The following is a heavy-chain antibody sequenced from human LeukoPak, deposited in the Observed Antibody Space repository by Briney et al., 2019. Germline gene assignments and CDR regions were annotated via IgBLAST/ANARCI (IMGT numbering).Heavy chain of an antibody. CDR1: GFTFSSYA. CDR2: ISYDGSNK. CDR3: TRDRSRDIGNYHPDAFDI. Sequence: GGSLRLSCAASGFTFSSYAMHWVRQAPGKGLEWVAVISYDGSNKYYADSVKGRFTISRDNAKNSLYLQMNSLRAEDTAVYYCTRDRSRDIGNYHPDAFDIWGQGTMVTVSS. V-gene: IGHV3-30-3*01. J-gene: IGHJ3*02. D-gene: IGHD1-7*01.